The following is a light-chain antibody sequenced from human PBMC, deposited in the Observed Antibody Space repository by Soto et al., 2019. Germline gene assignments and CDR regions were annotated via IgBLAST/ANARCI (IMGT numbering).Light chain of an antibody. Sequence: DIQMTQSPSSLSASVGDRVTITCQASQSISSYLNWYQHKPGKAPKLLIYAASSFQSGVPSRFSGSESGTDFTLTISSLQPEDFATYYCQQTYSAPLTFGGGTKVDIK. V-gene: IGKV1-39*01. CDR1: QSISSY. J-gene: IGKJ4*01. CDR3: QQTYSAPLT. CDR2: AAS.